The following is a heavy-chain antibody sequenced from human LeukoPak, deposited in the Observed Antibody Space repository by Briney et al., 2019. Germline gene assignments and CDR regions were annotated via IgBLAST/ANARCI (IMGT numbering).Heavy chain of an antibody. J-gene: IGHJ4*02. Sequence: PGGSLSPSCQAPGFTFRSYAMSWVSPAQGKGRGWVSAISGSGGSTYYADSVKGRFTISRDNSKNTLYLQMNSLRAEDTSVYYCAKDGESSSCYSSYFDYWGQGTLVTVSS. CDR2: ISGSGGST. D-gene: IGHD6-13*01. CDR3: AKDGESSSCYSSYFDY. CDR1: GFTFRSYA. V-gene: IGHV3-23*01.